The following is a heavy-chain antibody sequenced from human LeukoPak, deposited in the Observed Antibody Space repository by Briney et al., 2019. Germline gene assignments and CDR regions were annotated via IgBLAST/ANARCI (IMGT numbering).Heavy chain of an antibody. CDR2: IIPIFGTA. CDR1: GGTFSSYA. D-gene: IGHD3-22*01. Sequence: SVKVSCKASGGTFSSYAISWVRQAPGQGLEWMGGIIPIFGTANYAQKFQGRVTITADESTSTAYMELSSLRSEDTAVYYCARDYDSSGYFDYWGQGTLVTVSS. J-gene: IGHJ4*02. CDR3: ARDYDSSGYFDY. V-gene: IGHV1-69*13.